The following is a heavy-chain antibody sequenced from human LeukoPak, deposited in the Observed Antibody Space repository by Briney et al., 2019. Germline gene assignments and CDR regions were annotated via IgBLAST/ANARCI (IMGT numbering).Heavy chain of an antibody. CDR1: GYCFTSYW. J-gene: IGHJ4*02. V-gene: IGHV5-51*01. CDR3: ARRGSGITMIAGGYYFDY. CDR2: IYPGDSDT. D-gene: IGHD3-22*01. Sequence: GASLKISCKGSGYCFTSYWIGWVRQMRGKGLEWMGIIYPGDSDTRYSPSFQGQVTISADKSISTAYLQWSSLKASDTAMYYCARRGSGITMIAGGYYFDYWGQGTLVTVSS.